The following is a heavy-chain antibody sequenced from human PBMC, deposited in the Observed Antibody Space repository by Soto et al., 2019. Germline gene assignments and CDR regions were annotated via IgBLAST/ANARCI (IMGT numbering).Heavy chain of an antibody. Sequence: QVQLVQSGAEVKKPGASVKVSCKAPRYIFTAYFMHWVRQAPGQGLEWMGWINPNNGATHYGLRFQGRGTLTKDPYINPAHIETSSLRSDHTAVYYWASHDPGCRFHPWGQGTLVNVPS. CDR1: RYIFTAYF. J-gene: IGHJ5*02. CDR2: INPNNGAT. CDR3: ASHDPGCRFHP. V-gene: IGHV1-2*02. D-gene: IGHD3-9*01.